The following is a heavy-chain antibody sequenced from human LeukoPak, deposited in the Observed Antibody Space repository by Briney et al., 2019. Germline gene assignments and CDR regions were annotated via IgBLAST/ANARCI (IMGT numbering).Heavy chain of an antibody. CDR3: ARDPYSSGWYYFDY. V-gene: IGHV3-30-3*01. J-gene: IGHJ4*02. Sequence: GGSLRLPCAASGFTFSSYAMHWVRQAPGKGLEWVAVISYDGSNKYYADSVKGRFTISRDNSKNTLYLQMNSLRAEDTAVYYCARDPYSSGWYYFDYWGQGTLVTVSS. CDR2: ISYDGSNK. CDR1: GFTFSSYA. D-gene: IGHD6-19*01.